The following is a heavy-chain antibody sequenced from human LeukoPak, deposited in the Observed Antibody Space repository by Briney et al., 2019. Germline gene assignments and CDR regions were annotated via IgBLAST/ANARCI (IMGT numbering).Heavy chain of an antibody. CDR1: GYIFTDYY. J-gene: IGHJ4*02. CDR3: ARAVHGGLDY. CDR2: INPNSGGT. V-gene: IGHV1-2*06. D-gene: IGHD1-1*01. Sequence: ASVKVSCKASGYIFTDYYIHWVRQAPGQGLEWMGRINPNSGGTNYAQKFQGRVTMTRDTSISTAYMELSRLRSDDTAVYYCARAVHGGLDYWAREPWSPSPQ.